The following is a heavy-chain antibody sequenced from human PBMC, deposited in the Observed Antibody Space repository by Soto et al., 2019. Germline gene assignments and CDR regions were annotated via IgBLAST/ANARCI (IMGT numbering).Heavy chain of an antibody. CDR1: GFTFSSYA. J-gene: IGHJ3*02. V-gene: IGHV3-23*01. CDR3: AKIPHSSSWYLDAVDI. D-gene: IGHD6-13*01. Sequence: EVQLLESGGGLVQPGGSLRLSCAASGFTFSSYAMSWVRQAPGKGLEWVSAISGSGGSTYCADSVKGRFTISRDNSKNTLYLQMNSLRAEDTAVYYCAKIPHSSSWYLDAVDIWGQGTMVTVSS. CDR2: ISGSGGST.